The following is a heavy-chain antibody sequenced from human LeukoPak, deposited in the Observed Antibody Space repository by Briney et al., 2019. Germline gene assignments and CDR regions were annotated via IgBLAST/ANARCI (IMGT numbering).Heavy chain of an antibody. CDR2: TYYRSKWYN. J-gene: IGHJ2*01. CDR3: ARGKWELLSHYWCFDL. V-gene: IGHV6-1*01. D-gene: IGHD1-26*01. CDR1: GDSVSSYDAT. Sequence: PSQTLSLTCAISGDSVSSYDATWNWIRQSPSRGLEWLGRTYYRSKWYNDYAVSVKSRITINPDTSKNQFSLQLNSVTPEDTAVYCCARGKWELLSHYWCFDLWGRGTLVTVSS.